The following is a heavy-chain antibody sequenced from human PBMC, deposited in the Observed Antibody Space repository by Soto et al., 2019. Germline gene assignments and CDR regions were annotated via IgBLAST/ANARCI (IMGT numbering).Heavy chain of an antibody. D-gene: IGHD3-10*01. V-gene: IGHV4-31*03. Sequence: QVQLQESGPGLVKPSQALSLTCTVSRTSINSGGYYWTWIRQHPGKGLEWIGYIYITGSTYYNPSLKSRVSISVDTSKNQFSLKLSSVTAADTAVYSCARAPLLGSGTSGMDVWGRGTTVTVSS. CDR2: IYITGST. CDR3: ARAPLLGSGTSGMDV. J-gene: IGHJ6*02. CDR1: RTSINSGGYY.